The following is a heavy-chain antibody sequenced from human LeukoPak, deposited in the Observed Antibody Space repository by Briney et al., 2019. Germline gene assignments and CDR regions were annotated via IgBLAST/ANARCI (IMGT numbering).Heavy chain of an antibody. CDR2: ISWNSGSI. Sequence: GGSLRLSCAASGFTFDDYAMHWVRQAPGKGLEWVSGISWNSGSIGYADSVKGRFTISRDNAKNSLYLQMNSLRAEDTALYYCAKDMGVVTATNDAFDIWGQGTMVTVSS. V-gene: IGHV3-9*01. CDR3: AKDMGVVTATNDAFDI. D-gene: IGHD2-21*02. CDR1: GFTFDDYA. J-gene: IGHJ3*02.